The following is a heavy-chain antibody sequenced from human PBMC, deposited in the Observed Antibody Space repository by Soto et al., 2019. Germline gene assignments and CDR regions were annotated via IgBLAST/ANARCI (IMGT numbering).Heavy chain of an antibody. CDR1: GFTFRDYS. D-gene: IGHD3-9*01. J-gene: IGHJ4*02. Sequence: QVQLVESGGDMVQPGRSLRLSCVASGFTFRDYSMHWVRQAPGKGLEWLAVISYDGSTKYYADSAKGRFTVSRDNSKNTLYLQMDSLRAEDTAVYFCARDYDIWGRLPDYWGQGTLVTVSS. CDR2: ISYDGSTK. V-gene: IGHV3-30-3*01. CDR3: ARDYDIWGRLPDY.